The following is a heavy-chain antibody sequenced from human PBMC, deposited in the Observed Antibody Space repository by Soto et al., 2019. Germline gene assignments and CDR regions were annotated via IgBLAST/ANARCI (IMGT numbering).Heavy chain of an antibody. CDR3: ARARGNDWYSDY. Sequence: GGSLRLSCAPSGFTVSSYGMHWLRQAPGTGLEWVALISWDGRNKYYADSVKGRFTISKDSADNSLILQMTSLRAEDTAVYHCARARGNDWYSDYWGQGTLVTVSS. V-gene: IGHV3-30*03. J-gene: IGHJ4*02. CDR2: ISWDGRNK. CDR1: GFTVSSYG. D-gene: IGHD2-21*02.